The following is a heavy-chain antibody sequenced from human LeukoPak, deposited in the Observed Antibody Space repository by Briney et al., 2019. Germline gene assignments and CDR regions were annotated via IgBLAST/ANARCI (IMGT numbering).Heavy chain of an antibody. V-gene: IGHV4-59*01. Sequence: PSETLSLTCTVPGGSISSYYWSWIRQPPGKGLEWIGSMYHGGSTDYNPSLKSRVTISADTSKNQFSLKLSSVTAADTAVYYCARFYGGDYGMDVWGQGTTVTVSS. J-gene: IGHJ6*02. CDR1: GGSISSYY. CDR2: MYHGGST. CDR3: ARFYGGDYGMDV. D-gene: IGHD4-23*01.